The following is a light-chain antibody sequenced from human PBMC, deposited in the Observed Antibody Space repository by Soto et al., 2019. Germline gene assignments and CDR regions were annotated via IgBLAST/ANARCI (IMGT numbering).Light chain of an antibody. J-gene: IGKJ1*01. CDR1: QSISNW. V-gene: IGKV1-5*01. CDR2: DAS. Sequence: DIQMTQSPSTLSASVGDRVTITCRASQSISNWLAWYQQKPGKAPKLLIFDASSLESGVPSRFSGNGSGTEFTLTISGLQTDDFASYYCQQYNSYSGMFGQGTKVDIK. CDR3: QQYNSYSGM.